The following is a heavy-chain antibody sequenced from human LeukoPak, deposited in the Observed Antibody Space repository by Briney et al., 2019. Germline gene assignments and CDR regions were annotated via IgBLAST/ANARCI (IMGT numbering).Heavy chain of an antibody. CDR2: ISYDGSKQ. CDR1: GLTFRTYT. CDR3: ATGGTGAFDI. D-gene: IGHD1-14*01. J-gene: IGHJ3*02. V-gene: IGHV3-30-3*01. Sequence: HPGGSLSLSCAASGLTFRTYTMHWVRQAPGKGLEWVTVISYDGSKQYYADSVKGRFTISRDNSKNTLYLQMNNLRTEDTAMYYCATGGTGAFDIWGQGTMVTVSS.